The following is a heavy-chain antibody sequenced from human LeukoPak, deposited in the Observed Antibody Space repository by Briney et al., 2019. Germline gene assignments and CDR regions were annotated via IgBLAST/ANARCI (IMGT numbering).Heavy chain of an antibody. V-gene: IGHV3-23*01. CDR1: GFSFTGVN. CDR2: LACLHSSCIE. Sequence: TGGSLRLSCAASGFSFTGVNMSRVRQAPGKGLEWVSTLACLHSSCIEYYADSVKGRFGISRVGSKSTLARQRNSLRVEDTAVYSCARDSEGCFDYWGQGTLVTVSS. D-gene: IGHD3-10*01. J-gene: IGHJ4*02. CDR3: ARDSEGCFDY.